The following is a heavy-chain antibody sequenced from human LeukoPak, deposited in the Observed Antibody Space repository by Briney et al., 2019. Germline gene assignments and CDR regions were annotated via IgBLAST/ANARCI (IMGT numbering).Heavy chain of an antibody. Sequence: ASVKVSCKASGYTFTSYGISWVRQAPGQGLEWMGWSSAYNGNTNYAQKLQGRVTMTTDTSTSTAYLELRSLRSDDTAVYYCARDLYSSSWYGHYYYYYYMDVWGKGTTVTVSS. V-gene: IGHV1-18*01. D-gene: IGHD6-13*01. J-gene: IGHJ6*03. CDR2: SSAYNGNT. CDR1: GYTFTSYG. CDR3: ARDLYSSSWYGHYYYYYYMDV.